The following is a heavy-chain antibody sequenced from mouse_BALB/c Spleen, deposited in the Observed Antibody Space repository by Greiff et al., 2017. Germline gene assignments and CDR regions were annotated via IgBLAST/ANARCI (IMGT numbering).Heavy chain of an antibody. J-gene: IGHJ1*01. Sequence: VQLQQSGAELAKPGASVKMSCKASGYTFTSYWMHWVKQRPGQGLEWIGYINPSTGYTEYNQKFKDKATLTADKSSSTAYMQLSSLTSEDSAVYYCARYTTVVARWYFEVWGAGTTVTVSS. CDR1: GYTFTSYW. V-gene: IGHV1-7*01. CDR2: INPSTGYT. D-gene: IGHD1-1*01. CDR3: ARYTTVVARWYFEV.